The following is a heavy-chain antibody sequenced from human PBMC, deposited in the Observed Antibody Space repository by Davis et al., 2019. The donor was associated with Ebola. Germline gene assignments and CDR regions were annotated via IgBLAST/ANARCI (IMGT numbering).Heavy chain of an antibody. J-gene: IGHJ6*02. CDR1: GGSSSAYY. V-gene: IGHV4-34*01. Sequence: MPSETLSLTCAVYGGSSSAYYWSWIRQPPGKGLEWIGEINHSGSTNYNPSLKSRVTISVDTSKNQFSLKLSSVTAADTAVYYCASGSNYQYYYYGMDVWAKGPPSPSP. D-gene: IGHD4-11*01. CDR3: ASGSNYQYYYYGMDV. CDR2: INHSGST.